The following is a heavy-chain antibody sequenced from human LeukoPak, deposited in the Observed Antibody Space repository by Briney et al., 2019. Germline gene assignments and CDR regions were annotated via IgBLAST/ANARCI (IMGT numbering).Heavy chain of an antibody. D-gene: IGHD5-18*01. CDR1: GFTFSSYA. J-gene: IGHJ4*02. V-gene: IGHV3-23*01. CDR3: AGGYSYGFVDY. CDR2: ISGSGGST. Sequence: GGSLRLSCAASGFTFSSYAMSWVRQAPGKGLEWVSAISGSGGSTYYADSVKGRFTISRDNSKSTLYLQMNSLRAEDTAVYYCAGGYSYGFVDYWGQGTLVTVSS.